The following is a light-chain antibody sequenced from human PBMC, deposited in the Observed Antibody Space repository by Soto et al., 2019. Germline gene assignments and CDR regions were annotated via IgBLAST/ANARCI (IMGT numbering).Light chain of an antibody. CDR2: DAS. J-gene: IGKJ1*01. CDR1: QSVSSN. V-gene: IGKV3-15*01. CDR3: QQYNDWPRT. Sequence: EIVMTQSPATLSVSPGERATLSCRASQSVSSNLGWYLQKPGQAPRLLIYDASTRAAGIPARFSGSGSGTEFTLTISSLQSEDFAVYYCQQYNDWPRTFGQGTKVEIK.